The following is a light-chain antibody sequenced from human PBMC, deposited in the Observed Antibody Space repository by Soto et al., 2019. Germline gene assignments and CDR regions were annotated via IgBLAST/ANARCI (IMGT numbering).Light chain of an antibody. Sequence: AIQMTQSPSSLSASVGDRVTITCRASQDIRNDLGWYQQLPGKAPKLLIYGASTLQNGVPSRFSGSGSGTDFTLTIISLQPEDSATYYCLQDYHYLTFGGGTRVDIKPWITFGQGTRLEIK. V-gene: IGKV1-6*01. CDR3: LQDYHYLTFGGGTRVDIKPWIT. CDR2: GAS. J-gene: IGKJ5*01. CDR1: QDIRND.